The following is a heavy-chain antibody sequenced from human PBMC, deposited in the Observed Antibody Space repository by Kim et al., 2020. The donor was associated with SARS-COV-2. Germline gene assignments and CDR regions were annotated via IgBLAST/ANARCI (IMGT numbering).Heavy chain of an antibody. CDR3: ARVKYSGSYSHYYYYGMDV. D-gene: IGHD1-26*01. Sequence: ASVKVSCKASGYTFTSYAMNWVRQAPGQGLEWMGWINTNTGNPTYAQGFTGRFVFSLDTSVSTAYLQISSLKAEDTAVYYCARVKYSGSYSHYYYYGMDVWGQGTTVTVSS. CDR2: INTNTGNP. V-gene: IGHV7-4-1*02. CDR1: GYTFTSYA. J-gene: IGHJ6*02.